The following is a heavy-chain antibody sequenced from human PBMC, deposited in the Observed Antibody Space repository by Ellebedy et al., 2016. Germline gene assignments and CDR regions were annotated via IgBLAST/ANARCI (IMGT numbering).Heavy chain of an antibody. CDR2: ISSSSSYI. CDR1: GFTFSSYW. J-gene: IGHJ4*02. V-gene: IGHV3-21*01. CDR3: ARYGLSGTFDL. Sequence: GGSLRLSCAASGFTFSSYWMGWVRQAPGKGLEWVSSISSSSSYIYYADSVKGRFTISRDNAKNSLYLQMNSLRAEDTAVYYCARYGLSGTFDLWGQGTLVTVSS. D-gene: IGHD3-10*01.